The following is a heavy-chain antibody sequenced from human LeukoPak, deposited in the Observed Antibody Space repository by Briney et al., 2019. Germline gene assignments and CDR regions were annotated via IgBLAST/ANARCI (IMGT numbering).Heavy chain of an antibody. J-gene: IGHJ4*02. CDR1: GFTFSSYA. Sequence: GRSLRLSCAASGFTFSSYAMSWVRQAPGKGLEWVSSISDSGSGAYYADSVKGRFTISRDNSKNTLYLKMNSLRAEDTAVYYCAKEGSNGDFDYWGQGTLVTVSS. CDR2: ISDSGSGA. V-gene: IGHV3-23*01. CDR3: AKEGSNGDFDY. D-gene: IGHD1-26*01.